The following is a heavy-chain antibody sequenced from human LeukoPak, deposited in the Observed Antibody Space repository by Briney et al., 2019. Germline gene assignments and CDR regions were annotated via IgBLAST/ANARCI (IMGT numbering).Heavy chain of an antibody. CDR3: ARRSTMVRGVNWFDP. J-gene: IGHJ5*02. CDR1: GGSFSGYY. CDR2: INHSGST. D-gene: IGHD3-10*01. Sequence: PSETLSLTCAVYGGSFSGYYWSWIRQPPGKGLEWIGEINHSGSTNYNPSLKSRVTISVDTSKNQFSLKLSSVTAADTAVYYCARRSTMVRGVNWFDPWGQGTLVTVSS. V-gene: IGHV4-34*01.